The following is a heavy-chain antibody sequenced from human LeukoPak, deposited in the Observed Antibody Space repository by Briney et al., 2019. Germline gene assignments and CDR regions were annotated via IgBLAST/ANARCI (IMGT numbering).Heavy chain of an antibody. CDR3: ARERVIAAAGDGFDS. CDR1: GFTFSSYW. V-gene: IGHV3-74*01. CDR2: INSDGSSP. D-gene: IGHD2-21*01. J-gene: IGHJ4*02. Sequence: GGSLRLSCAASGFTFSSYWMHWVRQAPGKGLVWVSRINSDGSSPSYADSVKGRFTISRDNAKNSLFLQMNGLRDEDTALYYCARERVIAAAGDGFDSWGQGTLVTVSS.